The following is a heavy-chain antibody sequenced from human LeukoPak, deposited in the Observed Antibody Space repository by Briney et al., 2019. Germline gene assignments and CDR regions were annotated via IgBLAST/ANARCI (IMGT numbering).Heavy chain of an antibody. CDR2: IYYSGST. CDR3: ARDWGDGYNSGAFDI. D-gene: IGHD5-24*01. V-gene: IGHV4-61*01. CDR1: GGSISSSSYY. Sequence: ASETLSLTCTVSGGSISSSSYYWGWIRQPPGKGLEWIGYIYYSGSTNYNPSLKSRVTISVDTSKNQFSLKLSSVTAADTAVYYCARDWGDGYNSGAFDIWGQGTMVTVSS. J-gene: IGHJ3*02.